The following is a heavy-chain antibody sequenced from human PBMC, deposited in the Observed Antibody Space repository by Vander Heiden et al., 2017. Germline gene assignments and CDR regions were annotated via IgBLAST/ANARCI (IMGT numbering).Heavy chain of an antibody. J-gene: IGHJ2*01. CDR3: AYHYWFFHV. V-gene: IGHV2-5*01. CDR2: IYWNDLK. CDR1: GFSLMTSGVG. Sequence: QITLKESGPTLVKPTQTLTLTCTFSGFSLMTSGVGVGWLRQPPGKAPEWLALIYWNDLKRYSPSLNNRLFITMHTSKDQVVLTMTNMDPLDTATYYCAYHYWFFHVWGRGTLVTVSS.